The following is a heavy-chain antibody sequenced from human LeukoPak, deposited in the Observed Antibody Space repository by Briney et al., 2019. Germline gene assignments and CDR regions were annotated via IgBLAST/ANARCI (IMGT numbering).Heavy chain of an antibody. CDR1: VGPINSYY. CDR2: IYYSGST. J-gene: IGHJ4*02. V-gene: IGHV4-59*08. D-gene: IGHD2-8*01. Sequence: SETLSLTCTVSVGPINSYYWTWIPQPPGKGLEVVAYIYYSGSTKYHPSLKSRVNTSLDTSKNQFSLNLTSVTAADTAVYYCARRRSGVFDYWGQGILVTVSS. CDR3: ARRRSGVFDY.